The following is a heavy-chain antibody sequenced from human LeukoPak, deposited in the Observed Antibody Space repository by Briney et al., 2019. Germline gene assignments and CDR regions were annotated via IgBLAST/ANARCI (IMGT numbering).Heavy chain of an antibody. CDR1: GFTFSSYA. V-gene: IGHV3-30-3*01. D-gene: IGHD6-13*01. Sequence: GRSLRLSCAASGFTFSSYAMHWVRQAPGKGLEWVAVISYDGSNKYYADSVKGRFTISRDNSKNTLYLQMNSLRAEDTAVYYCARASAAAGTNWFDPWGQGTLVIVSS. CDR2: ISYDGSNK. CDR3: ARASAAAGTNWFDP. J-gene: IGHJ5*02.